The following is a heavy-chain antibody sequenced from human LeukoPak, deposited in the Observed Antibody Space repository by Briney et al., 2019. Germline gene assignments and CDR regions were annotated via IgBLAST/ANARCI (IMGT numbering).Heavy chain of an antibody. CDR2: IKEDGSEK. V-gene: IGHV3-7*01. J-gene: IGHJ5*02. CDR1: GFSFTSYW. D-gene: IGHD2-21*01. CDR3: ARDRISAISRGWFDP. Sequence: GGSLRLSCAASGFSFTSYWMSWVRQAPGKGLEWLANIKEDGSEKYYVDSVKGRFTISRDNAKNSLYLQMNSLRAEDAAVYYCARDRISAISRGWFDPWGQETLVTVSS.